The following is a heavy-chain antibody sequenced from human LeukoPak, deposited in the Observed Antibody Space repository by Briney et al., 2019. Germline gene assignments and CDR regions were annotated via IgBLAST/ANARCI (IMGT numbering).Heavy chain of an antibody. CDR2: IYPYDSDT. CDR1: GYRFTNYW. CDR3: ARHRAKYYYDTTKFDP. D-gene: IGHD3-22*01. Sequence: GASLQISFKGSGYRFTNYWIGWVRQMPGKGLEWMGIIYPYDSDTRYSPSFQGQVTISADKSISTAYLQWSSLKASGTAMYYCARHRAKYYYDTTKFDPWGQGTLVTVSS. V-gene: IGHV5-51*01. J-gene: IGHJ5*02.